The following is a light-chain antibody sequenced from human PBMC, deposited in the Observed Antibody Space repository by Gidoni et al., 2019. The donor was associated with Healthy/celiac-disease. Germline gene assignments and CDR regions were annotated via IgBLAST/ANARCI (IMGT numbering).Light chain of an antibody. CDR2: EVS. V-gene: IGLV2-14*01. Sequence: QSALTQPASVSGSPGQSITISCTGTSRDVGGYNYVSWYHQHPGKAPKLMIYEVSNRPSGVSNRFSGSKSGNTASLTISGLQAEDEADYYCNSYTSSSTLDVVFGGGTKLTVL. J-gene: IGLJ2*01. CDR1: SRDVGGYNY. CDR3: NSYTSSSTLDVV.